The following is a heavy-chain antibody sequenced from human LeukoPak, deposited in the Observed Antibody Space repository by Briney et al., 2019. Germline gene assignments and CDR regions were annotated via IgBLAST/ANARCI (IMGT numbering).Heavy chain of an antibody. CDR3: ASLAVEAFDI. V-gene: IGHV1-8*02. J-gene: IGHJ3*02. CDR1: GYTFTSYA. Sequence: GASVKVSCKASGYTFTSYAMNWVRQAPGQGLEWMGWISAYNGNTNYAPKLQGRVTMTRNTSISTAYMELSSLRSEDTAVYYCASLAVEAFDIWGQGTMVTVSS. CDR2: ISAYNGNT.